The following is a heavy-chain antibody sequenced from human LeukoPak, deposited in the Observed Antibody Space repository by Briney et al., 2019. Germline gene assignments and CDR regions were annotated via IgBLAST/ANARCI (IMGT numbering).Heavy chain of an antibody. CDR1: GGSFSTYY. V-gene: IGHV4-59*01. J-gene: IGHJ5*02. CDR3: ARDDWNNWFDP. Sequence: SETLSLTCTVSGGSFSTYYWTWIRQPPGKGLEWIGDIYPSGTTKYNPSLKSRVTISLDISKNQFSLKLNSVTAADTAVYYCARDDWNNWFDPWGRGTLVIVSS. CDR2: IYPSGTT. D-gene: IGHD1-1*01.